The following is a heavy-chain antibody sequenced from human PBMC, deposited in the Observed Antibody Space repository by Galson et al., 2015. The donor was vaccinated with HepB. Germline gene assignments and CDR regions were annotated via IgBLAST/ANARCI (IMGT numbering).Heavy chain of an antibody. Sequence: SLRLSCAASGFTFSSYWMHWVRQAPGKGLVWVSRINSDGSSTSYADSVKGRFTISRDNAKNTLYLQMNSLRAEDTAVYYCARERAQTDSSGYYGWFDPWGQGTLVTVSS. V-gene: IGHV3-74*01. D-gene: IGHD3-22*01. J-gene: IGHJ5*02. CDR1: GFTFSSYW. CDR2: INSDGSST. CDR3: ARERAQTDSSGYYGWFDP.